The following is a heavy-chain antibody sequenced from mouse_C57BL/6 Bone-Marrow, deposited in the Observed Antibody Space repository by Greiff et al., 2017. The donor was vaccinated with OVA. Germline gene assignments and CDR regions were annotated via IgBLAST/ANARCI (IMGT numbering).Heavy chain of an antibody. CDR1: GFNIKNTY. CDR2: IYPEDGET. Sequence: VQLQQSVAELVRPGASVKLSCTASGFNIKNTYMHWVKQRPEQGLEWIGRIYPEDGETKYAPKFQGKATITADTSSSTAYMQLSSLTSEDTAVYYCARETTVVPGYFGYWGQGTTLTVSS. V-gene: IGHV14-2*01. CDR3: ARETTVVPGYFGY. D-gene: IGHD1-1*01. J-gene: IGHJ2*01.